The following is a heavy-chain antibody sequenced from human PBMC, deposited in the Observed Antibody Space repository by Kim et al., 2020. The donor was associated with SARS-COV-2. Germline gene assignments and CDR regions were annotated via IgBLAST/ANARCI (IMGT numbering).Heavy chain of an antibody. J-gene: IGHJ1*01. CDR3: APYSTSSNLEH. Sequence: ASVKVSCKASGYRFTDFYIHWVRQAPGQGLEWMGRINPNTGGTKFAQKFQGRITMTRDTSISTGYMELSSLRSDDTAVYYCAPYSTSSNLEHWGQEPWSPSP. CDR2: INPNTGGT. V-gene: IGHV1-2*06. CDR1: GYRFTDFY. D-gene: IGHD6-6*01.